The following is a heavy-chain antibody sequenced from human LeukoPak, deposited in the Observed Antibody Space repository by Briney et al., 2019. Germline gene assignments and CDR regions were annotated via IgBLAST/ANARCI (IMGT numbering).Heavy chain of an antibody. CDR2: INPSGGST. V-gene: IGHV1-46*01. CDR3: ARYGAVGGHYY. CDR1: GYTFTSYY. D-gene: IGHD4/OR15-4a*01. J-gene: IGHJ4*02. Sequence: ASVKVSSKASGYTFTSYYMHWVRQAPGQGLEWMGIINPSGGSTSYAQKFQGRVTMTRDTSTSTVYMELSSLRSEDTAVYYCARYGAVGGHYYWGQGTLVTVSS.